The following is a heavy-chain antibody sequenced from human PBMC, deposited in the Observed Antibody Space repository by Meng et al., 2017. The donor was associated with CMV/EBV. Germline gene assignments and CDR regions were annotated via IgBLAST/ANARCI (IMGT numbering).Heavy chain of an antibody. Sequence: SFTSYWIGWIRQPPGKGLEWIGSIYYSGSTYYNPSLKSRVTISVDMSKNQFSLKLRYVTAADTAVYYCATPVGAYYFDYWGQGTLVTVSS. CDR1: SFTSYW. J-gene: IGHJ4*02. D-gene: IGHD3-16*01. CDR2: IYYSGST. CDR3: ATPVGAYYFDY. V-gene: IGHV4-39*07.